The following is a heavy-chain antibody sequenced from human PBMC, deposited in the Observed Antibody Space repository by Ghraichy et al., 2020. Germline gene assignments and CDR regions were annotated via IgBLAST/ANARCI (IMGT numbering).Heavy chain of an antibody. J-gene: IGHJ5*02. V-gene: IGHV4-30-4*08. Sequence: SETLSLTCTVSGGSISSGDYYWSWIRHPPGKGLEWIGYMYYSGSTYYNPSLKSRVTISINTSKSQFSLSLSSVTAADTAVYYCARAPRGGWLYNWFDPWGQGTVVTVSS. CDR2: MYYSGST. CDR3: ARAPRGGWLYNWFDP. D-gene: IGHD5-24*01. CDR1: GGSISSGDYY.